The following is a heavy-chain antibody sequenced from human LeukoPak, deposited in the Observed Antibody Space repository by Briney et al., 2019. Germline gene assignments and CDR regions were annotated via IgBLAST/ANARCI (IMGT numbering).Heavy chain of an antibody. CDR2: ISAYIGNT. J-gene: IGHJ6*03. V-gene: IGHV1-18*01. CDR1: GYTFTSYG. Sequence: ASVKVSCKASGYTFTSYGISWVRQAPGQGLEWMGWISAYIGNTNYAQKLQGRVTMTTDTSTSTAYMELRSLRSDDTAVHYCARDIRISMVRGPYYIVVWGKGTTVTVAS. CDR3: ARDIRISMVRGPYYIVV. D-gene: IGHD3-10*01.